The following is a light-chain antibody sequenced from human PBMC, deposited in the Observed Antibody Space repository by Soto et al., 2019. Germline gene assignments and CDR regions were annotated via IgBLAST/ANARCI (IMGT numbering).Light chain of an antibody. Sequence: EIVLTQSPATLSLSPGERATLSCGASQSVSSSYLAWYQQKPGLAPRLLIYDASSRATGIPDRFGGSGSGTDFTLTISRLEPEDFAVYYCQQYGSSPGTFGGGTKVEIK. J-gene: IGKJ4*01. V-gene: IGKV3D-20*01. CDR3: QQYGSSPGT. CDR1: QSVSSSY. CDR2: DAS.